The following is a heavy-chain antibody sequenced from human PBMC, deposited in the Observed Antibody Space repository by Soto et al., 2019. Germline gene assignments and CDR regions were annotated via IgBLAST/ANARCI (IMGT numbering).Heavy chain of an antibody. V-gene: IGHV3-30*14. J-gene: IGHJ4*01. CDR1: GFNFNTYS. CDR3: ARDGREAGTFDY. CDR2: ISYDGTQK. Sequence: PGGSLRLSCAASGFNFNTYSMQWVRQAPGKGLEWVAVISYDGTQKYYADSVKGRFTISRDNSKNTLYVQMNSLRVEDTAVYYCARDGREAGTFDYWGHGTLVTVSS. D-gene: IGHD1-1*01.